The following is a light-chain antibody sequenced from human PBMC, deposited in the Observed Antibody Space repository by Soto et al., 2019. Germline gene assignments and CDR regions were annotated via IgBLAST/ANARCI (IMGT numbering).Light chain of an antibody. Sequence: DFQMTQPPSTLSASVGDRVTITCRASQSINNWLAWYQQKPGKAPKLLIYHASSLESGVPSRFSGSGSGTELTLTISSLQPDDFASYYCQQYNSYSPLTFGGGTKVEIK. V-gene: IGKV1-5*01. CDR2: HAS. CDR3: QQYNSYSPLT. CDR1: QSINNW. J-gene: IGKJ4*01.